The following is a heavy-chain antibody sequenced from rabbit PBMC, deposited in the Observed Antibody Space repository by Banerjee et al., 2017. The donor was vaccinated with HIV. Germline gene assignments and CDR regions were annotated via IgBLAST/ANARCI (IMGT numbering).Heavy chain of an antibody. CDR3: ARDLAGVIGWNFNL. CDR2: INSSSRNV. Sequence: QEQLEESGGDLVQPEGSLTLTCTASGFSFSNNLMCWVRQAPGKGLEWIGCINSSSRNVVYASWATGRFTISKTSSTTVTLQMTSLTAADTATYLCARDLAGVIGWNFNLWGQGTLVTVS. D-gene: IGHD4-1*01. CDR1: GFSFSNNL. J-gene: IGHJ4*01. V-gene: IGHV1S45*01.